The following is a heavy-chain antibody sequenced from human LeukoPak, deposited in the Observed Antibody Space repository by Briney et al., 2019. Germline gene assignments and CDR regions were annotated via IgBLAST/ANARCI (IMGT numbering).Heavy chain of an antibody. Sequence: SETLSLTCAVYGGSFSGYYWSWIRQPPGKGLEWIGEINHSGSTYYNPSLKSRVTISVDTSKNQFSLKLSSVTAADTAVYYCAIRTESAGYNWFDPWGQGTLVTVSS. D-gene: IGHD6-13*01. J-gene: IGHJ5*02. CDR2: INHSGST. CDR3: AIRTESAGYNWFDP. V-gene: IGHV4-34*01. CDR1: GGSFSGYY.